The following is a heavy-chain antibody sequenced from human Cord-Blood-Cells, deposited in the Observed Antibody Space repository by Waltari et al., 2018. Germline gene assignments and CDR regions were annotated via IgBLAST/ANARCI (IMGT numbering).Heavy chain of an antibody. J-gene: IGHJ4*02. CDR3: ARPGRAYCGGDCYAFDY. CDR2: IIPIFGTA. CDR1: GGTFSSYA. V-gene: IGHV1-69*06. Sequence: QVQLVQSGAEVKKPGSSVKVSCKASGGTFSSYAISWVRQAPGQGLEWMGGIIPIFGTANYAQKFQGRVTITADKSTSTAYMELSSLRSEDTAVYYCARPGRAYCGGDCYAFDYWGQGTLVTVSS. D-gene: IGHD2-21*01.